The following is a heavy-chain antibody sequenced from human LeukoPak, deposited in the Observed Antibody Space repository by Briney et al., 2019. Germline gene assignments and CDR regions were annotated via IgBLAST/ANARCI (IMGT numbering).Heavy chain of an antibody. CDR2: ISYDGSNK. V-gene: IGHV3-30-3*01. CDR3: AREVSDYFDY. Sequence: GGSLRLSCAASGFTFSSYAMHWVRQAPGKGLEWVAVISYDGSNKYYADSVEGRFTISRDNSKNTLYLQMNSLRADDTAVYYCAREVSDYFDYWGQGTLVTVSS. J-gene: IGHJ4*02. CDR1: GFTFSSYA. D-gene: IGHD3-10*01.